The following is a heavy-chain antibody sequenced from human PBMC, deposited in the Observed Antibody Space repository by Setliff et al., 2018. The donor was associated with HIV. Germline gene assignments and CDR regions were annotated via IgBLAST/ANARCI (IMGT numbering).Heavy chain of an antibody. J-gene: IGHJ5*02. CDR1: GGTFSSYA. D-gene: IGHD6-13*01. V-gene: IGHV1-69*13. CDR3: ARDFSGQQLVGGWFDP. Sequence: ASVKVSCKASGGTFSSYAISWVRQAPGQGLEWMGGIIPIFGTANYAQKFQGRDTITADESTSTAYMELSSLRSDDTAVYYCARDFSGQQLVGGWFDPLGQGTLVTVS. CDR2: IIPIFGTA.